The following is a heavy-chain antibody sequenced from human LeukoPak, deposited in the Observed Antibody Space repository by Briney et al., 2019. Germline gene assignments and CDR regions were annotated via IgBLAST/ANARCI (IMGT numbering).Heavy chain of an antibody. D-gene: IGHD3-3*01. CDR1: GFTFCDYA. J-gene: IGHJ4*02. CDR3: TSREWLSSYYFDY. Sequence: PGGSLRLSCTASGFTFCDYAMSWFRQATGKGVEGVGFIRSKAYGGTTEYAASVKVRFTISRDDSKSIAYLQMNSLKTEDTAVYYCTSREWLSSYYFDYWGQGTLVTVSS. V-gene: IGHV3-49*03. CDR2: IRSKAYGGTT.